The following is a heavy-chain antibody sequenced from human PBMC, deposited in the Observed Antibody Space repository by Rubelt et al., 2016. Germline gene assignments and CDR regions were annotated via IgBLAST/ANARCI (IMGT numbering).Heavy chain of an antibody. J-gene: IGHJ4*02. D-gene: IGHD3-3*01. CDR3: ARQGTTIFGVVIEYYFDY. CDR1: GFTFSSYG. CDR2: ISYDGSNK. Sequence: GSGGGVVQPGRSLRLSCAASGFTFSSYGMHWVRQAPGKGLEWVAVISYDGSNKYYADSVKGRFTISRDNSKNTLYLQMNSLRAEDTAVYYCARQGTTIFGVVIEYYFDYWGQGTLVTVSS. V-gene: IGHV3-30*03.